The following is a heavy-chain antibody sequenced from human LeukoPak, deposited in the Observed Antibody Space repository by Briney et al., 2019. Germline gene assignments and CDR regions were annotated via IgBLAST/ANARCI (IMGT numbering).Heavy chain of an antibody. J-gene: IGHJ3*02. CDR2: INHSGST. V-gene: IGHV4-34*01. Sequence: SETLSLTCAVYGGSFSGYYWSWIRQPPGKGLEWIGEINHSGSTNYNPSLKSRVTISVDTFKNQFSLKLSSVTAADTAVYYCARVPGGYYDDDAFDIWGQGTMVTVSS. D-gene: IGHD3-22*01. CDR1: GGSFSGYY. CDR3: ARVPGGYYDDDAFDI.